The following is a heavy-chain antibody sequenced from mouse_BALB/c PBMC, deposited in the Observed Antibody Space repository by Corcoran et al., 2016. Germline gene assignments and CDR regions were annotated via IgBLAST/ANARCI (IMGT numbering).Heavy chain of an antibody. V-gene: IGHV9-1*02. CDR3: AREPYAMDY. CDR2: INTYTGEP. J-gene: IGHJ4*01. Sequence: QIQLVQSGPELKKPGETVKISCKASGYTFTNYGMNWVKQAPGKGVKWMGWINTYTGEPTYADDFKGRFAFSLESSASTAYWQINNLKTEDKATEIGAREPYAMDYWGQGTSVTVSS. CDR1: GYTFTNYG.